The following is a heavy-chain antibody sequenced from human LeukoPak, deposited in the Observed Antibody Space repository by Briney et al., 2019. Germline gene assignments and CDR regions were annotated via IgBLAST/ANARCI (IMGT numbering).Heavy chain of an antibody. CDR3: AGYSSSWYLTDYYYYGMDV. CDR2: INPSGGST. CDR1: GYTFTGYY. J-gene: IGHJ6*02. V-gene: IGHV1-46*01. D-gene: IGHD6-13*01. Sequence: VASVKVSCKASGYTFTGYYMHWVRQAPGQGLEWMGIINPSGGSTSYAQKFQGRVTMTRDTSTSTVYMELSSLRSEDTAVYYCAGYSSSWYLTDYYYYGMDVWGQGTTVTVSS.